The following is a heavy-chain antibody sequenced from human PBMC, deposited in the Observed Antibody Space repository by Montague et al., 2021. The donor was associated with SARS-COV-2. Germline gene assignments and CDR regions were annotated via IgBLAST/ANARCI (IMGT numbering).Heavy chain of an antibody. CDR2: VHYSGRP. Sequence: SETLSLTCTVSGDSISSSSYNWGWIRQPPGKGLEWIGSVHYSGRPYYNPSLKSRVTIYVDTSKNQLSLKLSSVTAADTAVYYCTRDVHITWPEPAPGFDYWGQGTLVTVSS. CDR1: GDSISSSSYN. J-gene: IGHJ4*02. V-gene: IGHV4-39*02. CDR3: TRDVHITWPEPAPGFDY. D-gene: IGHD1-14*01.